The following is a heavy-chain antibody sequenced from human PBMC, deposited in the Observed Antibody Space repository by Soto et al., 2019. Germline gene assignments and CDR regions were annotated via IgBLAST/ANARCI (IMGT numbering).Heavy chain of an antibody. CDR2: INPNSGGT. V-gene: IGHV1-2*02. J-gene: IGHJ4*02. CDR3: ARDLIGVAGTSDY. D-gene: IGHD6-19*01. CDR1: GYTFTGYY. Sequence: SVKDSCKASGYTFTGYYMHWVREAPGQGLEWMGWINPNSGGTNYAQKFQGRVTMTRDTSISTAYMELSRLRSDDTAVYYCARDLIGVAGTSDYWGQGTLVTVSS.